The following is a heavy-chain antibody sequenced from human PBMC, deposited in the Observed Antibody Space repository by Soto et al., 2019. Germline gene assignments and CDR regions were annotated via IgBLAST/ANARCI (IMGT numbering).Heavy chain of an antibody. V-gene: IGHV3-74*01. CDR1: GFTFSSYW. Sequence: VGSLRLSCAASGFTFSSYWMHWVRQAPGKGLVWVSRINSDGSSTSYADSVKGRFTISRDNAKNTLYLQMNSLRAEDTAVYYCARSGPVTPFDYWGQGTLVTVS. J-gene: IGHJ4*02. CDR3: ARSGPVTPFDY. CDR2: INSDGSST. D-gene: IGHD5-12*01.